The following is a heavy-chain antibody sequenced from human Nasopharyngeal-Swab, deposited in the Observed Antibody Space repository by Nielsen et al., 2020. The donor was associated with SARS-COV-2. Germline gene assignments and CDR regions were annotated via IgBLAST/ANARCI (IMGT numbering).Heavy chain of an antibody. CDR3: ARQRYFDA. V-gene: IGHV4-59*08. D-gene: IGHD3-9*01. J-gene: IGHJ4*02. Sequence: RQAPGKGLEWIGYIYSSGSTNYNPSLKSRVTISVDTSKNQFSLKLNSVTAADTAVYYCARQRYFDAWGQGTLVTSPQ. CDR2: IYSSGST.